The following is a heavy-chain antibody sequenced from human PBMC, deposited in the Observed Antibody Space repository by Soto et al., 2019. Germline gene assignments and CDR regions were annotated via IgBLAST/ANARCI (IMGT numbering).Heavy chain of an antibody. V-gene: IGHV4-4*02. CDR3: ARVVGGYYYGMDV. Sequence: QVQLQESGPGLVKPSGTLSLTCAVSGGCISSSNWWSWVRQPPGKGLEWIGDIYHSGSTNYNPSLKSRVTISVYKSKNQFSLKLSSVPAADTAVYYCARVVGGYYYGMDVWGQGTTVTVSS. D-gene: IGHD2-2*01. CDR2: IYHSGST. CDR1: GGCISSSNW. J-gene: IGHJ6*02.